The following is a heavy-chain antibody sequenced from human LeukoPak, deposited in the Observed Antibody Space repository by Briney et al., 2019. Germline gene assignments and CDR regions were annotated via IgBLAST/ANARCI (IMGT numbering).Heavy chain of an antibody. J-gene: IGHJ4*02. Sequence: SVKVSCKASGGTFSSYAISWVRQAPGQGLEWMGGIIPIFGTANYAQKFQGGVTITADESTSTAYMELSSLRAEDTAVYYCAKDFIVAMDYWGQGTLVTVSS. CDR3: AKDFIVAMDY. D-gene: IGHD5-12*01. V-gene: IGHV1-69*13. CDR2: IIPIFGTA. CDR1: GGTFSSYA.